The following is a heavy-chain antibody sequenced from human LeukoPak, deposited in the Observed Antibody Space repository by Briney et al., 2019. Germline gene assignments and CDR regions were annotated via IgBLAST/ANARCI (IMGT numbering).Heavy chain of an antibody. J-gene: IGHJ5*02. CDR2: IYYSGST. CDR3: ARSSQLRGGDFDWLLEGRWYWFDP. CDR1: GGSISSSSYY. Sequence: SETLSLTCTVSGGSISSSSYYWGWIRQPPGKGLEWIGSIYYSGSTYYNPSLKSRVTISVDTSKNQFSLKLSSVTAADTAVYYCARSSQLRGGDFDWLLEGRWYWFDPWGQGTLVTVSS. D-gene: IGHD3-9*01. V-gene: IGHV4-39*07.